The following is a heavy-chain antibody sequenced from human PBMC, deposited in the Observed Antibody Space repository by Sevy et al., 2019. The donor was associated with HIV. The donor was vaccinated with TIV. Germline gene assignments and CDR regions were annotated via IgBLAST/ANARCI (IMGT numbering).Heavy chain of an antibody. Sequence: SETLSLTCTVSGGSISSGNYLWSWIRQTPGKGLEWIGTVHYSGRTYYNPSLKSRVTISEDTSKNQFSLNLNSVTAADTAVYFCASNFDYWGQGTLVTVSS. CDR2: VHYSGRT. J-gene: IGHJ4*02. CDR3: ASNFDY. V-gene: IGHV4-39*01. CDR1: GGSISSGNYL.